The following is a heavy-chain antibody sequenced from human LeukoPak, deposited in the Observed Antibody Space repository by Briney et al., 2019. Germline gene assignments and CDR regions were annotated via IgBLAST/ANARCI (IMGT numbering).Heavy chain of an antibody. J-gene: IGHJ6*03. CDR1: GGSISSYY. D-gene: IGHD5-24*01. CDR2: IYYSGST. V-gene: IGHV4-59*01. CDR3: ARALATITYYDYYYYMDV. Sequence: KPSETLSLTCTVSGGSISSYYWSWIRQPPGKGLEWIGYIYYSGSTNYNPSLKSRVTISVDTSKNQFSLKLSSVTAADTAVYYCARALATITYYDYYYYMDVWGKGTTVTISS.